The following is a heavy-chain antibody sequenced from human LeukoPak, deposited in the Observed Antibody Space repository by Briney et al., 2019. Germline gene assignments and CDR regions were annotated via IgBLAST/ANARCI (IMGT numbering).Heavy chain of an antibody. D-gene: IGHD1-1*01. V-gene: IGHV4-59*01. CDR3: ARGRVSSSTWYSTYYYYFYMDV. J-gene: IGHJ6*03. Sequence: KSSETLSLTCSVSDDSITMYYWTWIRQPPGKGLEWIGYVDHTGSTNFNPSLNGRVSISRDTTKNLFSLRLRPVTAADTAVYFCARGRVSSSTWYSTYYYYFYMDVWGKGTTATVSS. CDR1: DDSITMYY. CDR2: VDHTGST.